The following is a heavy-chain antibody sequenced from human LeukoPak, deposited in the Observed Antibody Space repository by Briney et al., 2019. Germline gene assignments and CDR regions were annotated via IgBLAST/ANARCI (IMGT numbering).Heavy chain of an antibody. D-gene: IGHD1-26*01. CDR1: GFTYSSYW. Sequence: GGSLRLSCAASGFTYSSYWMSWIRQAPGKGLEWVASIKQDGSEKYYVDSVKGRFTISRDNAENSLYLQMNSLRAEDTAVYYCARDADPRGSYLAYFYYYMDVWGKGTTVTVSS. CDR2: IKQDGSEK. J-gene: IGHJ6*03. CDR3: ARDADPRGSYLAYFYYYMDV. V-gene: IGHV3-7*01.